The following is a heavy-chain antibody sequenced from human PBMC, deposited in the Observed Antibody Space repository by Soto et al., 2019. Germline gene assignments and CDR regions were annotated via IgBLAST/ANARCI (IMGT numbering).Heavy chain of an antibody. V-gene: IGHV3-33*01. J-gene: IGHJ5*02. Sequence: GGSLRLSCAASGFTFSSYGMHWVRQAPGKGLEWVVVIWYDGSNKYYADSVKGRFTISRDNSKNTLYLQMNSLRAEDTAVYYCARVYLDPYCGSTSCYGGWGFDPWGQGTLVTAPQ. CDR2: IWYDGSNK. D-gene: IGHD2-2*01. CDR1: GFTFSSYG. CDR3: ARVYLDPYCGSTSCYGGWGFDP.